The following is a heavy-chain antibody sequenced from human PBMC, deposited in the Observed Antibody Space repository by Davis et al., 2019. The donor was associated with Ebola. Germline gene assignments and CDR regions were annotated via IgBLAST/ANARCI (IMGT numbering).Heavy chain of an antibody. CDR2: IYSGGST. V-gene: IGHV3-53*05. D-gene: IGHD3-22*01. CDR3: ARDRVEAYYYDSSGYYPKYYFDY. J-gene: IGHJ4*02. CDR1: GFTVSSNY. Sequence: PGGSLRLSCAASGFTVSSNYMSWVRQAPGKGLEWVSVIYSGGSTYYADSVKGRFTISRDNSKNTLYLQMNSLRAEDTAVYYCARDRVEAYYYDSSGYYPKYYFDYWGQGTLVTVSS.